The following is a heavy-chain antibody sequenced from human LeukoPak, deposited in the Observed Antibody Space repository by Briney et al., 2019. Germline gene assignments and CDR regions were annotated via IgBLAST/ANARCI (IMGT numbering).Heavy chain of an antibody. CDR1: GFTFSSYG. J-gene: IGHJ4*02. CDR3: AEMGDIVVVPAAILEGDDDY. Sequence: GGSLRLSCAASGFTFSSYGMHWVRQARGKGLEWVAFIRYDGSNKYYADSVKGRFTISRDNSKNTLYLQMNSLRAEDTAVYYCAEMGDIVVVPAAILEGDDDYWGQGTLVTVSS. V-gene: IGHV3-30*02. CDR2: IRYDGSNK. D-gene: IGHD2-2*02.